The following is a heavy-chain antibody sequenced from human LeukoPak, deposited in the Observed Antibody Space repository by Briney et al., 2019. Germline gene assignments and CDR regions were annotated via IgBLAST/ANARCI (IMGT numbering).Heavy chain of an antibody. Sequence: ASVKVFCKASGYTFTSCGISWVRQAPGQGLEWMGWISAYNGNTNYAQKLQGRVTMTTDTSTSTAYMELRSLRSDDTAVYYCARVGPYSYGLVPHFDYWGQGTLVTVSS. V-gene: IGHV1-18*01. CDR3: ARVGPYSYGLVPHFDY. D-gene: IGHD5-18*01. CDR1: GYTFTSCG. J-gene: IGHJ4*02. CDR2: ISAYNGNT.